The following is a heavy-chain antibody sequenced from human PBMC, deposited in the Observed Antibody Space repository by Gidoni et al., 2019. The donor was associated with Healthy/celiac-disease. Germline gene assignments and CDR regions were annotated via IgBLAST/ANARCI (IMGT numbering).Heavy chain of an antibody. CDR2: ISSSSSYI. D-gene: IGHD2-8*01. J-gene: IGHJ6*02. CDR3: ARDNDHEFNSMDV. V-gene: IGHV3-21*01. Sequence: EVQLVESGGGLVKPGGSLRLSCAASGFTFSSYSMNWVRQAPGKGLEWVSSISSSSSYIYYADSVKGRFTISRDNAKNSLYLQMNSLRAEDTAGYYCARDNDHEFNSMDVWGQGTTVTVSS. CDR1: GFTFSSYS.